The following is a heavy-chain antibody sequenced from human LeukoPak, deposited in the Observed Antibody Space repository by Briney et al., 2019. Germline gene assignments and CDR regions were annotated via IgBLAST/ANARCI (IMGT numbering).Heavy chain of an antibody. Sequence: GGSLRLSRAASGFPFSSYAMSRVRQASGKGLEWVSAISGSGGSTYYADSVKGRFTISRDNSKNTLYLQMNSLRAEDTAVYYCAKAVYYDSSGSDYWGQGTLVTVSS. J-gene: IGHJ4*02. CDR2: ISGSGGST. D-gene: IGHD3-22*01. CDR3: AKAVYYDSSGSDY. V-gene: IGHV3-23*01. CDR1: GFPFSSYA.